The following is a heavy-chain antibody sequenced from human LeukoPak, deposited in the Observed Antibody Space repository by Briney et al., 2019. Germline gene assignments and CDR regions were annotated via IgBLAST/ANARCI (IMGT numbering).Heavy chain of an antibody. Sequence: GGSLRLSCAASKLSFSIYWMSWVRQAPGKGLEWVSGLIRGGGTTHYADSVKGRFTISSDYSSNTLYLQMNSLRPEDTALYYCAKDHCSRTNCYAGPDYWGQGTLVTVSS. CDR1: KLSFSIYW. D-gene: IGHD2-2*01. CDR2: LIRGGGTT. J-gene: IGHJ4*02. CDR3: AKDHCSRTNCYAGPDY. V-gene: IGHV3-23*01.